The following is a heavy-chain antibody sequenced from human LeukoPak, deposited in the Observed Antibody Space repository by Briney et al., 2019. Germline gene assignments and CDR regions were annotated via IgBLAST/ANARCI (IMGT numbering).Heavy chain of an antibody. V-gene: IGHV3-9*01. J-gene: IGHJ4*02. CDR2: ISWNSGSI. D-gene: IGHD4-17*01. CDR1: GFTFDDYA. Sequence: GRSLRLSCAASGFTFDDYAMHWVRHAPGKGLEWVSGISWNSGSIGYADSVKGRFTISRDNAKNSLYLQMNSLRAEDTALYYCAKDTTARENLGFDYWGQGTLVTVSS. CDR3: AKDTTARENLGFDY.